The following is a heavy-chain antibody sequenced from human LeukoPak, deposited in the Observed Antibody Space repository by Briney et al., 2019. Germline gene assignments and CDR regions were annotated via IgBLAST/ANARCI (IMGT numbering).Heavy chain of an antibody. CDR1: GFTFSSYA. D-gene: IGHD2-15*01. Sequence: PGRSLRLSCAASGFTFSSYAMHWVRQAPGKGLEWVAVISYDGSNKYYADSVKGRFTISRDNSKNTLYLQMNSLRAEDAAVYYCARGYCSGGSCYYYYYGMDVWGQGTTVTVSS. J-gene: IGHJ6*02. V-gene: IGHV3-30-3*01. CDR3: ARGYCSGGSCYYYYYGMDV. CDR2: ISYDGSNK.